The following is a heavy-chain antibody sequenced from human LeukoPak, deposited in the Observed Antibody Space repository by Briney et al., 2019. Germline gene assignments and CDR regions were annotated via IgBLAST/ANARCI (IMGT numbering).Heavy chain of an antibody. V-gene: IGHV4-31*03. Sequence: PSQTLSLTCTVSGGSISSGGYYWSWIRQHPGKGLEWIGYIYYSGSTYYNPSLKSRVTISVDTSKNQFSLKLSSVTAADTAVYYCARNRRLGRAVAGFDYWGHGTLVTVSS. CDR1: GGSISSGGYY. CDR3: ARNRRLGRAVAGFDY. J-gene: IGHJ4*01. D-gene: IGHD6-19*01. CDR2: IYYSGST.